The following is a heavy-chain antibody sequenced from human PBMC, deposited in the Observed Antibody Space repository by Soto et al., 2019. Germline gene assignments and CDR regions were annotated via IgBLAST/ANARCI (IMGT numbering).Heavy chain of an antibody. CDR2: ITSCGTT. CDR1: GFTFSSYE. D-gene: IGHD1-26*01. CDR3: ARVLYATWSSFDY. J-gene: IGHJ4*02. Sequence: PGGALRLSSTASGFTFSSYEMTWVRQAPGKGLEGISYITSCGTTYYADSAKGRFTISRDNAKNSLYLHLNSLAAEDTAIYYCARVLYATWSSFDYWGQGTLVTVSS. V-gene: IGHV3-48*03.